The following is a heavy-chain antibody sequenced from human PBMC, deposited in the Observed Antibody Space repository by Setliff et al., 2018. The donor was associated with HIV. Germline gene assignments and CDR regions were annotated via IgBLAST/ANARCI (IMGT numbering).Heavy chain of an antibody. D-gene: IGHD3-3*01. CDR3: VRHVWSDDFLVPGWFDS. CDR1: GGSIIDSRYF. Sequence: SETLSLTCTVSGGSIIDSRYFWGWIRQPPGKGLEWIGSVYYSGITYYSSSLKSRVTVSVDTSRIQFSLKLTSVTAADTAVYKCVRHVWSDDFLVPGWFDSWSQGPLITVS. CDR2: VYYSGIT. V-gene: IGHV4-39*01. J-gene: IGHJ5*01.